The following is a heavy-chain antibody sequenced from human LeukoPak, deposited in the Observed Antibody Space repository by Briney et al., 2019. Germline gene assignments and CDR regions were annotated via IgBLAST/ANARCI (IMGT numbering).Heavy chain of an antibody. V-gene: IGHV1-2*02. CDR2: INTNSGGA. J-gene: IGHJ4*02. Sequence: ASVTVSCKASGYTFTDYYMHWVRQAPGQGLEWMGWINTNSGGADHAQKFQGRLIITRDTSISKAYMELSRLRSDDTAVYYCARDMDSGPDFFVYWGVGTLVTVSS. D-gene: IGHD1-26*01. CDR3: ARDMDSGPDFFVY. CDR1: GYTFTDYY.